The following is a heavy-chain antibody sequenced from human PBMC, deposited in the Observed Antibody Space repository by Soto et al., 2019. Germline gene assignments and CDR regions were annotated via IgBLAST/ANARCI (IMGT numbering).Heavy chain of an antibody. D-gene: IGHD5-12*01. Sequence: QVQLVQSGAEVKKPGSSVKVSCKASGGTFSNYPVSWVRQAPGQGLEWMGGIIPIFGTVNYAQKFQGRLTITEEESPSTAYMELSSLRSEDTAVYYCARGNHRWLQLWYFDLWGRGTLVTVSS. CDR1: GGTFSNYP. CDR2: IIPIFGTV. CDR3: ARGNHRWLQLWYFDL. V-gene: IGHV1-69*12. J-gene: IGHJ2*01.